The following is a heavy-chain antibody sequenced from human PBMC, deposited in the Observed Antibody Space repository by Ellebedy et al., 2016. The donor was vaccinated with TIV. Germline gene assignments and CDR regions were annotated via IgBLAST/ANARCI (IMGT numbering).Heavy chain of an antibody. CDR3: ARFFESGSTGNY. J-gene: IGHJ4*02. V-gene: IGHV4-59*08. CDR2: FYNSVNT. Sequence: MPSETLSLTCIVSGGSISSYYWSWIRQPPGKGLEWIGYFYNSVNTIYNPSLKCRVSMSVDTSKNQVSLKLRSVTAEDTAVYYCARFFESGSTGNYWGQGTLVTVSS. D-gene: IGHD1-14*01. CDR1: GGSISSYY.